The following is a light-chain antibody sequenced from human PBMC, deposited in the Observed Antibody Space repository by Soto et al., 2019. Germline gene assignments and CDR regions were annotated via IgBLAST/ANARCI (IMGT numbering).Light chain of an antibody. CDR3: CSSISSSTYV. J-gene: IGLJ1*01. CDR2: DVS. Sequence: QSALTQPASVSGSPGQSITISCTGTSSDVGGYNFVSWYQQHPGKAPKLIIYDVSNRPSGVSDRFSGSKSGNTASLTISGLQAEDEADYYWCSSISSSTYVFGTGTKVTVL. V-gene: IGLV2-14*01. CDR1: SSDVGGYNF.